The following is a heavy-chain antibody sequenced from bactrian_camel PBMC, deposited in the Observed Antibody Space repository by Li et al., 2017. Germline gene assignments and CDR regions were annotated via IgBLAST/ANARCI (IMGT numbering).Heavy chain of an antibody. D-gene: IGHD2*01. V-gene: IGHV3S55*01. Sequence: HVQLVESGGGSVQAGSSLRLSCAASGHTAGNYGMAWFRQAPGKEREGVAAIVAGTLTIYADSVKDRFTLSRDSAKNTLYLQMNALKPEDTAMYYCARCSGNYCGHQRNNYNSWGQGTQVTVS. J-gene: IGHJ6*01. CDR2: IVAGTLT. CDR3: ARCSGNYCGHQRNNYNS. CDR1: GHTAGNYG.